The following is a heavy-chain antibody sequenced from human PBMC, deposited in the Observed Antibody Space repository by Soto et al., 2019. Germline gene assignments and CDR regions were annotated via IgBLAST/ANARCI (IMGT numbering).Heavy chain of an antibody. CDR2: IYNHGQI. D-gene: IGHD1-1*01. CDR1: GFIVSRSH. V-gene: IGHV3-53*01. J-gene: IGHJ1*01. CDR3: VIVTVEERH. Sequence: GGSLRLSCVVSGFIVSRSHMMWVRQAPGKGLEGVSVIYNHGQINYVDPVKGRFTIARDNSKNTIYLQMNSLKVEVTAVYYCVIVTVEERHWGQGALVTVSS.